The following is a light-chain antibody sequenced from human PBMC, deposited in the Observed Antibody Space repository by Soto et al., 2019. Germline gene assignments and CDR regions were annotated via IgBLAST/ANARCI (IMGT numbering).Light chain of an antibody. J-gene: IGKJ4*01. Sequence: DIQMTQSPSTLSASVGDRVTITCRASQSVSSRFAWYQQKPGKAPKLLIYKASSLESGGPSRFSGSGSGTEFTLTISSLQPDDFATYYCQQYNSYPSFGGGTKVEIK. V-gene: IGKV1-5*03. CDR2: KAS. CDR1: QSVSSR. CDR3: QQYNSYPS.